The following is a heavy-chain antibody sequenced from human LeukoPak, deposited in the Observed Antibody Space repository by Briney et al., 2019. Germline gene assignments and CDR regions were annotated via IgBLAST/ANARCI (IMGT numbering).Heavy chain of an antibody. CDR2: ISNRGTTV. J-gene: IGHJ4*02. D-gene: IGHD3-16*01. Sequence: PWGSLRLSCAASGFTFSTYEMNWVRQAPGKGLEWVSYISNRGTTVYNADSVKGRFTISRDNAKNSLYLQMNSLRAEDTAVYYCARDLYPGYWGQGTLVTVSS. CDR1: GFTFSTYE. V-gene: IGHV3-48*03. CDR3: ARDLYPGY.